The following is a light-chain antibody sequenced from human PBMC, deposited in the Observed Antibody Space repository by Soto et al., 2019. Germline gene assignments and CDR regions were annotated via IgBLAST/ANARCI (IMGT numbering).Light chain of an antibody. CDR1: QSISTW. J-gene: IGKJ4*02. CDR2: KAY. Sequence: DVQMAQSPSPLSPSVSHGVTTTCRSRQSISTWLAWYQQKPGKAHELLIYKAYSLESGVPSTFSGSGSGTEFTLTISSLQPDDFATYDCQQYSTYTPSTFGEGTKVDIK. V-gene: IGKV1-5*03. CDR3: QQYSTYTPST.